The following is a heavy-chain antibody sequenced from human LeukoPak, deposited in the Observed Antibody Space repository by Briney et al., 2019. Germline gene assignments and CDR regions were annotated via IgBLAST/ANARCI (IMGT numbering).Heavy chain of an antibody. CDR2: ISYDGSSK. J-gene: IGHJ3*02. CDR3: ANDLPVDYGDYHDAFDI. V-gene: IGHV3-30*04. CDR1: GFTFSTYA. Sequence: GRSLRLSCAASGFTFSTYAMHWVRQAPGKGLEWVAVISYDGSSKYYADSVKGRFTISRDNSKNTLYLQMNSLRAEDTAVYYCANDLPVDYGDYHDAFDIWGQGTMVTVSS. D-gene: IGHD4-17*01.